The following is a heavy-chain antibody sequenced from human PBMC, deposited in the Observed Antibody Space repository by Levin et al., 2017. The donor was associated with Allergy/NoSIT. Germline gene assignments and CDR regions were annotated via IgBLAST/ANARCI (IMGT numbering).Heavy chain of an antibody. CDR2: IFPGNSNT. CDR1: GYSFPNYW. Sequence: GGSLRLSCKGSGYSFPNYWIAWVRQMPGKGLEWMGIIFPGNSNTTYSPSFEGQVTISADKSISTAYLQWSSLKASDTAMYYCARQTNYYGSGSYFPWGQGTLVTVSS. J-gene: IGHJ5*02. V-gene: IGHV5-51*01. D-gene: IGHD3-10*01. CDR3: ARQTNYYGSGSYFP.